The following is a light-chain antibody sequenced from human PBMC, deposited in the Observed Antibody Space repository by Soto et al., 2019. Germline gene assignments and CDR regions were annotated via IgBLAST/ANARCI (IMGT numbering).Light chain of an antibody. V-gene: IGKV3-15*01. CDR1: QSVSSN. J-gene: IGKJ1*01. CDR3: QQYSKWPLT. Sequence: EIVMTQSPATLSVSPGERATLSCRASQSVSSNLVWYQQKPGQAPRLLIYAASTRATGLPARFSGSGSGTEFTLTISSLQSEDFAVYYCQQYSKWPLTFGQGTKVEIK. CDR2: AAS.